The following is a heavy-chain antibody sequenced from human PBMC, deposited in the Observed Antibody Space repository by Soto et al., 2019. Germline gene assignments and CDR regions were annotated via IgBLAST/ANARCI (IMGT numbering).Heavy chain of an antibody. D-gene: IGHD4-17*01. J-gene: IGHJ4*02. V-gene: IGHV3-73*02. CDR2: IRSKANSYAT. CDR1: GFTFSGSA. Sequence: VPLVESGGGLVQPGGSLKLSCAASGFTFSGSAMHWVRQASGKGLEWVGRIRSKANSYATAYAASVKGRFTISRDDSKNTAYLQMNSLKTEDTAVYYCTRLTTTVVISWGQGTLVTVSS. CDR3: TRLTTTVVIS.